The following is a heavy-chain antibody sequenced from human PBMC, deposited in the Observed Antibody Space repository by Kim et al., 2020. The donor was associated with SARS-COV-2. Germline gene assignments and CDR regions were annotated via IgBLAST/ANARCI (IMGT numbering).Heavy chain of an antibody. CDR3: AKGYSSSWSCSDY. D-gene: IGHD6-13*01. V-gene: IGHV3-9*01. CDR1: GFTFDDYA. J-gene: IGHJ4*02. CDR2: ISWNSGSI. Sequence: GGSLRLSCAASGFTFDDYAMHWVRQAPGKGLEWVSGISWNSGSIGYADSVKGRFTISRDNAKNSLYLQMNSLRAEDTALYYCAKGYSSSWSCSDYWGQGT.